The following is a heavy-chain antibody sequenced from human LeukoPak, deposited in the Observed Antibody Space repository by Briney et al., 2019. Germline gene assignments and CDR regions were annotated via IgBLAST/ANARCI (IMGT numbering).Heavy chain of an antibody. J-gene: IGHJ4*02. V-gene: IGHV3-7*01. CDR2: INQDGSEE. CDR3: VRDGGVSGYDLLDY. CDR1: GFTFSNYW. Sequence: LSGGSLRLSCAASGFTFSNYWMRWVRQAPGKGLEWVAHINQDGSEEHYMDSVKARFIISRDNAKNSLSLQMDSLRAEDTAVYYCVRDGGVSGYDLLDYWGQGTLVTVSS. D-gene: IGHD5-12*01.